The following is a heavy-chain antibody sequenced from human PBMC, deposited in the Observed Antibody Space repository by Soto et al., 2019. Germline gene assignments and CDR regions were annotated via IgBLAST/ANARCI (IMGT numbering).Heavy chain of an antibody. CDR1: VFSFSTYG. CDR3: ARGGLGNQLGRVTFDY. D-gene: IGHD1-1*01. V-gene: IGHV1-18*01. J-gene: IGHJ4*02. Sequence: QVQLVQSGAEVRKPGASVKVSCKISVFSFSTYGFSWVRQAPGQGPEWMGWISAYNGKTNYAQKFQDRVTMTTDTSTTTVYLEVRRLTSDDTAIYYCARGGLGNQLGRVTFDYWGQGTLVIVSS. CDR2: ISAYNGKT.